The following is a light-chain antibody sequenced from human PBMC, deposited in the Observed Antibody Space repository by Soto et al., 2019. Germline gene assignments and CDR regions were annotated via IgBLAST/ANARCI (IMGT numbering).Light chain of an antibody. CDR2: DAY. J-gene: IGKJ2*01. CDR1: QSISSW. CDR3: QQYNSHPYT. V-gene: IGKV1-5*01. Sequence: IQMTQSPSTLSASVGDRVTITCRASQSISSWLAWYQQKPGKAPKLLISDAYSLNSGVPERFSGSGSGTEFTLTISGLQPDDFATYYCQQYNSHPYTFGQGTKLEIK.